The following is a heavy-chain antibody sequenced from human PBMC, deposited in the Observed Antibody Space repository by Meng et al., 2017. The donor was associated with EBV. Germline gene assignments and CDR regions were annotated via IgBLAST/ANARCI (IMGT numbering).Heavy chain of an antibody. CDR1: GEAISNYY. CDR3: ARVNSDCGGVMCYKGWFDP. V-gene: IGHV4-59*08. J-gene: IGHJ5*02. D-gene: IGHD2-21*01. CDR2: IHYSGST. Sequence: GPGLVKPWDTLSRTCTVSGEAISNYYWSWIRQPPGKGLEWIGYIHYSGSTYYNPSLKSRITISVDMSRNQFSLRLTSVTSADMAVYYCARVNSDCGGVMCYKGWFDPWGQGTLVTVSS.